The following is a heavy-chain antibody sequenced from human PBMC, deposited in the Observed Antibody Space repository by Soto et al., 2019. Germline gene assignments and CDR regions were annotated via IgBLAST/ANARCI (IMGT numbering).Heavy chain of an antibody. D-gene: IGHD3-3*01. Sequence: GGSLRLSCAASGFTFSKYAMSWVRQAPGKGLEWASAISDSGGSTYFADSVKGRFTISRDNSKNTLYLQMNSLRAEDTAVYYSAKTGHVLRFLEWLYYFDYWGQGTLVTVSS. CDR1: GFTFSKYA. CDR3: AKTGHVLRFLEWLYYFDY. CDR2: ISDSGGST. J-gene: IGHJ4*02. V-gene: IGHV3-23*01.